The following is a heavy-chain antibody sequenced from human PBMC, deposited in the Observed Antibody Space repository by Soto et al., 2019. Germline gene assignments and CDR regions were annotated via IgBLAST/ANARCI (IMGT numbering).Heavy chain of an antibody. CDR2: IHSSGGT. J-gene: IGHJ5*02. Sequence: SETLSLTCTVSGASMNSYHWSWIRQPAGKGLEWIGHIHSSGGTNYNPSLKSRVTMSVDTSKDQFSLRLMSLTAADTAVYYCARDQGVAAAGITWFDPWGEGSLVAVAS. D-gene: IGHD6-13*01. CDR1: GASMNSYH. CDR3: ARDQGVAAAGITWFDP. V-gene: IGHV4-4*07.